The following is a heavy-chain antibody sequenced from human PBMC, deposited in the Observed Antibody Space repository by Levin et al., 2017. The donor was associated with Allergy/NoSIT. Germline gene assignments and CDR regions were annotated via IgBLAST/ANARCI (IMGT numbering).Heavy chain of an antibody. Sequence: SETLSLTCTVSGDSINRGDYYWTWIRQLPGKGLEWIGFIPHGGSATYNPSLKSRLTLSLDTSKNHFSLKLASVTVADTAVYYCARDGCEWFGECYGPDVWGQGTTVIVSS. J-gene: IGHJ6*02. CDR3: ARDGCEWFGECYGPDV. CDR2: IPHGGSA. D-gene: IGHD3-10*01. V-gene: IGHV4-30-4*01. CDR1: GDSINRGDYY.